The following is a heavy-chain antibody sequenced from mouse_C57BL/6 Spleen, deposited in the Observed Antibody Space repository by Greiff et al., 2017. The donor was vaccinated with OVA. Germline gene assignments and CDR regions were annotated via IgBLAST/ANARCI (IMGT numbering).Heavy chain of an antibody. J-gene: IGHJ2*01. CDR1: GYSITSGYY. V-gene: IGHV3-6*01. Sequence: EVKLMESGPGLVKPSQSLSLTCSVTGYSITSGYYWNWIRQFPGNKLEWMGYISYDGSNNYNPSLKNRISITRDTSKNQFFLKLNSVTTEDTATYYCAREGSYYSSYFDYWGQGTTLTVSS. CDR2: ISYDGSN. D-gene: IGHD2-5*01. CDR3: AREGSYYSSYFDY.